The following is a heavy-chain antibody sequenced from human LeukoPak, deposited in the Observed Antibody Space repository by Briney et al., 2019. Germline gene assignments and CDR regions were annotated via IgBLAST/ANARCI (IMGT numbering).Heavy chain of an antibody. V-gene: IGHV3-64D*09. J-gene: IGHJ4*02. CDR3: VKVFWSGYYDY. D-gene: IGHD3-3*01. CDR1: GFPFSSYA. CDR2: ISDSGGNT. Sequence: GSLRLSCSASGFPFSSYAMHWVRQAPGKGLEYVSAISDSGGNTYYADSVKGRFSISRDNSKNTLYLQMSSLRAEDTAVFYCVKVFWSGYYDYWGQGTLVTVSS.